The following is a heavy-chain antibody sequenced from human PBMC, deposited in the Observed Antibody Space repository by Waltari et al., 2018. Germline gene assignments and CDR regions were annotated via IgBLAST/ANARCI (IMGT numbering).Heavy chain of an antibody. CDR2: SNHSGST. CDR3: ARAHYYDSSGYYSY. D-gene: IGHD3-22*01. Sequence: QVQLQPWGAGLLKPSETLSLTCAVYGGSFSGYYWSWIRQPPGKGLEWIGESNHSGSTNYNPSLKSRVTISVDTSKNQFPLKLSSVTAADTAVYYCARAHYYDSSGYYSYWGQGTLVTVSS. CDR1: GGSFSGYY. J-gene: IGHJ4*02. V-gene: IGHV4-34*01.